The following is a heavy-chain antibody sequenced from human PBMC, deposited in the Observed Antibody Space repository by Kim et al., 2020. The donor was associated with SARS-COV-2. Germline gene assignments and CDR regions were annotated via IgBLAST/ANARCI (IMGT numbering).Heavy chain of an antibody. Sequence: GGSLRLSCEGSGYIFSHYWMHWVRQAPGKGLEWVSRISNDGSFTGHADSVKGRFTISRDNAKNTLYLHMNSLRVEDTAVYYCAHFAFDWLLSLWGQGTLVTVSS. J-gene: IGHJ4*02. V-gene: IGHV3-74*01. CDR2: ISNDGSFT. CDR1: GYIFSHYW. CDR3: AHFAFDWLLSL. D-gene: IGHD3-9*01.